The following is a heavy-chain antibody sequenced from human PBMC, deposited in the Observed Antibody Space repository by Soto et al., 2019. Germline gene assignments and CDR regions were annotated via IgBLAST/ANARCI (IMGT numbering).Heavy chain of an antibody. Sequence: SVKVPCKASGGTFSSYAISWVRQAPGQGLEWMGGIIPIFGTANYAQKFQGRVTITADESTSTAYMELSSLRSEDTAVYYCARAPKGATYYFDYWGQGTLVTVSS. CDR2: IIPIFGTA. CDR3: ARAPKGATYYFDY. CDR1: GGTFSSYA. J-gene: IGHJ4*02. D-gene: IGHD1-26*01. V-gene: IGHV1-69*13.